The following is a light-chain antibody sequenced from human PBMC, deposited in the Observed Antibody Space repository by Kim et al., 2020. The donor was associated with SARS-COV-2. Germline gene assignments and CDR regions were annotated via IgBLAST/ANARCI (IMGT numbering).Light chain of an antibody. CDR1: QDIRDN. CDR2: DAS. Sequence: DIQMTQSPSSLSAPVGDRVTITCQASQDIRDNLSWYQQKAGKAPKLLMYDASNLETGVPSRFSESGSGTDFTFTISSLQPEDVATYYCQQHENLPLTFGGGTKLEI. J-gene: IGKJ4*01. CDR3: QQHENLPLT. V-gene: IGKV1-33*01.